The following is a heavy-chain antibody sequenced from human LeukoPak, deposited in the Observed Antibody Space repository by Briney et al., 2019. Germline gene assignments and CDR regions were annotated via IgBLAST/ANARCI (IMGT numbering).Heavy chain of an antibody. D-gene: IGHD6-13*01. CDR2: TYYRSKWYN. CDR1: GDSVSSNSAA. V-gene: IGHV6-1*01. Sequence: SQTLSLTCAISGDSVSSNSAAWNWIRQSPSRGLEWLGRTYYRSKWYNDYAVSVKSRITINPDTSKNQFSLQLNSVTPEDTAVYYCARERDSSSWYVFYYYYGMDVWGKGTTVTASS. J-gene: IGHJ6*04. CDR3: ARERDSSSWYVFYYYYGMDV.